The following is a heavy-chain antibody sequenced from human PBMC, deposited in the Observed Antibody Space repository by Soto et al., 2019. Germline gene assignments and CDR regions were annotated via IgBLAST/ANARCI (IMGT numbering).Heavy chain of an antibody. CDR3: ARDEFYYYYSIGYHVCYFDI. CDR2: ISAYNGNT. V-gene: IGHV1-18*01. J-gene: IGHJ3*02. Sequence: ASVKGSCKASGYTFTSYGISWVRQAPGQGLEWMGWISAYNGNTNYAQKLQGRVTMTTDTSTSTAYMELRSLRSDDTAVYYCARDEFYYYYSIGYHVCYFDIWCQGPMVTLS. CDR1: GYTFTSYG. D-gene: IGHD3-22*01.